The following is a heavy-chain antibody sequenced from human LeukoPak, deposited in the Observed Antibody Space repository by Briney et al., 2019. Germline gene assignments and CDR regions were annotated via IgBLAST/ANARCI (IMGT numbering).Heavy chain of an antibody. D-gene: IGHD3-3*01. Sequence: ASVKVSCKVSGYTLTELSMHWVRQAPGKGLEWMGGFDPEDGETIYAQKFQGRVTMTEDTSTDTAYMELSSLRSEDTAVYYCATDRPGITIFGVVTHYFDYWGQGTLVTVSS. J-gene: IGHJ4*02. CDR3: ATDRPGITIFGVVTHYFDY. CDR2: FDPEDGET. V-gene: IGHV1-24*01. CDR1: GYTLTELS.